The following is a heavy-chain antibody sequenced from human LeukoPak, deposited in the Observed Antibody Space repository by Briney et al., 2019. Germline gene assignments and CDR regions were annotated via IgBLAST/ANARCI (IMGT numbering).Heavy chain of an antibody. CDR1: GASIRNYY. J-gene: IGHJ3*02. CDR2: MFYSGHS. V-gene: IGHV4-59*01. CDR3: ARAAVDDAFDI. Sequence: SETLSLTCTVSGASIRNYYWCWIRQPPGMGPEWIGHMFYSGHSNYNPSLKSRVTISVDTSKNQFALELSSVTAADTAMYYYARAAVDDAFDIWGQGTMVTVSS.